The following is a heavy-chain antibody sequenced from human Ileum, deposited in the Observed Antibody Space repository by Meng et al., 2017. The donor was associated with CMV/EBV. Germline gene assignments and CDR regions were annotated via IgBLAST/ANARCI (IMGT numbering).Heavy chain of an antibody. CDR1: GFTITDHY. CDR3: GRFISGLEPEGIFYYYYGMDV. J-gene: IGHJ6*02. V-gene: IGHV3-66*01. Sequence: GGSLRLSCAASGFTITDHYMSWVRQAPGKGLEWVSTIYHGGSSYYSDSVKGRFTISRDNYKNSLYLQMNSLRAEDTAVYYCGRFISGLEPEGIFYYYYGMDVWGQGTTVTVSS. D-gene: IGHD3-3*02. CDR2: IYHGGSS.